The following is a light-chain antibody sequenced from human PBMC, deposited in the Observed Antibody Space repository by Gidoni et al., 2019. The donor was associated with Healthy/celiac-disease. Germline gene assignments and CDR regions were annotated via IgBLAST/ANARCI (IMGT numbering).Light chain of an antibody. CDR1: QSVSSD. Sequence: EIVLTQSPATLSLSQGESATLSCRASQSVSSDLAWYQQNPGQAPRLLIYDASNRATGSPARFSGSGSGTDFTLTISSLEPEDFAVYYCQQRSNWPALTFGGGTKVEIK. V-gene: IGKV3-11*01. J-gene: IGKJ4*01. CDR2: DAS. CDR3: QQRSNWPALT.